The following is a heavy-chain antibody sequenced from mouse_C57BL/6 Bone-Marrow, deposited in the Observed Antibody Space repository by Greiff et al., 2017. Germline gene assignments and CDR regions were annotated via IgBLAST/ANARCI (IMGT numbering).Heavy chain of an antibody. CDR1: GFTFSSYA. D-gene: IGHD2-1*01. CDR3: ARDPLYYGNYDY. CDR2: ISDGGSYT. Sequence: EVMLVESGGGLVKPGGSLKLSCAASGFTFSSYAMSWVRQTPEKRLEWVATISDGGSYTYYPDNVKGRFTISRDNAKNNLYLQMSHLKSEDTAMYDCARDPLYYGNYDYWGQGTTLTVSS. J-gene: IGHJ2*01. V-gene: IGHV5-4*01.